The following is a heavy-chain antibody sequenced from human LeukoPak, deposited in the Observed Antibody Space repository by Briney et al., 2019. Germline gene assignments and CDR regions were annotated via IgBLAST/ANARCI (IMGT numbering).Heavy chain of an antibody. J-gene: IGHJ4*02. D-gene: IGHD3-22*01. CDR1: GFTLSSYA. CDR2: ISSNGGST. Sequence: GGSLRLSCAASGFTLSSYAMHWVRQAPGKGLEYVSAISSNGGSTYYANSVKGRFTISRDNSKNTLYLQMGSLRAEDMAVYYCARGHYYDSSGYLDYWGQGTLVTVSS. V-gene: IGHV3-64*01. CDR3: ARGHYYDSSGYLDY.